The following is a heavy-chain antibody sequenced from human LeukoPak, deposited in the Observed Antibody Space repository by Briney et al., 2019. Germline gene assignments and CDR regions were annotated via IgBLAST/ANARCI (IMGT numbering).Heavy chain of an antibody. Sequence: GGSLRLSCAASGLTFSNHGMHWVRQAPGKGLEWVAFIWYDGSNKYYADSVKGRFTISRDNSKNTLYLQMNSLRAEDTAVYYCARGGFCSGTSCSPSAPAPYYYYGMDVWGQGTTVTVSS. J-gene: IGHJ6*02. CDR3: ARGGFCSGTSCSPSAPAPYYYYGMDV. CDR1: GLTFSNHG. D-gene: IGHD2-2*01. CDR2: IWYDGSNK. V-gene: IGHV3-33*01.